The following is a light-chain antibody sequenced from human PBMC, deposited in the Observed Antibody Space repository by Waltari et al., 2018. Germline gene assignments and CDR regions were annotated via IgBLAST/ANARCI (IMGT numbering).Light chain of an antibody. V-gene: IGKV3D-15*01. Sequence: EIVMTQSPATLSLSPGERATPSCRASQSVSSSLAWYQQKPGQAPRLLIYGASSRATGIPDRFSGSGSGTEFTLTISSLEPEDVAVYYCQQNSNWPFTFGPGTKLDIK. J-gene: IGKJ3*01. CDR2: GAS. CDR1: QSVSSS. CDR3: QQNSNWPFT.